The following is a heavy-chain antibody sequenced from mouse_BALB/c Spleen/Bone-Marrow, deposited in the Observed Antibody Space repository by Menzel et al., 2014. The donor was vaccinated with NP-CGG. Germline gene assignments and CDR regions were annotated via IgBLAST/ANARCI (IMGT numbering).Heavy chain of an antibody. CDR2: IYPGDGDT. J-gene: IGHJ2*01. CDR1: GYAFSSSW. Sequence: VKLQESGPELVKPGASVKTSCKASGYAFSSSWMNWVKQRPGQGLEWIGRIYPGDGDTNYNGKFKGKATLTADKSSSTAYMQLSSLTSVDSAVYFCARDGYGKRNYFDYWGQGTTLTVSS. CDR3: ARDGYGKRNYFDY. D-gene: IGHD2-1*01. V-gene: IGHV1-82*01.